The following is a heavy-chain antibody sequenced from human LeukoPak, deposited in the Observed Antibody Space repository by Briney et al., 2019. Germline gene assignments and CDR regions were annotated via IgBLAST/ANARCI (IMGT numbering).Heavy chain of an antibody. J-gene: IGHJ6*03. CDR3: ARKQLWLDSDYYYYMDV. D-gene: IGHD5-18*01. Sequence: GGSLRLSCAASGFTFSSYWMSWVRQAPGKGLEWVANIKQDGSEKYYVDSVKGRFTISRDNAKNSLYLQMNSLRAEDTAVYYCARKQLWLDSDYYYYMDVWGKGTTVTISS. CDR1: GFTFSSYW. CDR2: IKQDGSEK. V-gene: IGHV3-7*01.